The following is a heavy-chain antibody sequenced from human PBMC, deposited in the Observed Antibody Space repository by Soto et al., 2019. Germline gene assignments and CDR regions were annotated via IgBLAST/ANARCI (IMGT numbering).Heavy chain of an antibody. CDR2: ILPIFGTA. CDR1: RGTFSTSS. V-gene: IGHV1-69*14. D-gene: IGHD3-10*01. J-gene: IGHJ3*02. CDR3: AWGQELGGNSDGFDI. Sequence: QVQLVQSGAEVKKPGSSVKVSCKASRGTFSTSSVNGLRQAPGQRTEWMGNILPIFGTADYAQKFRDRVTITADKSTNTAYMELRSLFSEDATVYCCAWGQELGGNSDGFDIWGQGTVVTGSS.